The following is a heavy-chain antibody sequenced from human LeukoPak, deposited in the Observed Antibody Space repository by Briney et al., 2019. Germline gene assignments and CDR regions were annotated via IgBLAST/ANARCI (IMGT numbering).Heavy chain of an antibody. J-gene: IGHJ1*01. D-gene: IGHD3-10*01. CDR1: GFTFGSYA. CDR3: AGGYRFGELSSEYFQH. CDR2: ISYDGSNK. Sequence: GGSLRLSCAASGFTFGSYAMHWVRQAPGKGLEWVAVISYDGSNKYYADSVKGRFTISRDNSKNTLYLQMNSLRAEDTAVYYCAGGYRFGELSSEYFQHWGQGTLVTVSS. V-gene: IGHV3-30-3*01.